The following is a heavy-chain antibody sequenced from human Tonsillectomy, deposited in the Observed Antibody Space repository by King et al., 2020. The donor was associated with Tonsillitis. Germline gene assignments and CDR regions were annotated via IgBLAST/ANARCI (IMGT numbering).Heavy chain of an antibody. CDR3: ARRRRYYYDSSGYSLDDY. V-gene: IGHV5-51*01. D-gene: IGHD3-22*01. CDR2: IYPGDSDT. J-gene: IGHJ4*02. Sequence: QLVQSGAEVKKPGESLKISCKGSGYSFTSYWIRWVRQMPGKGLEWMGIIYPGDSDTRYSPSFQGQVTISADKSISTAYLQWSSLKASDTAMYYCARRRRYYYDSSGYSLDDYWGQGTLVTVSS. CDR1: GYSFTSYW.